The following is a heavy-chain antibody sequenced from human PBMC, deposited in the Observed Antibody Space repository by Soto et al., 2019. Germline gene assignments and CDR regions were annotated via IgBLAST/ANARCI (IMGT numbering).Heavy chain of an antibody. CDR1: GGSFSGYY. CDR3: ARLPLVGATLEGYYYYGMDV. D-gene: IGHD1-26*01. CDR2: INHSGST. Sequence: SETLSLTCAVYGGSFSGYYWSWIRQPPGKGLEWIGEINHSGSTNYNPSLKSRVTISVDTSKNQFSLKLSSVTAADTAVYYCARLPLVGATLEGYYYYGMDVWGQGTTVTVSS. V-gene: IGHV4-34*01. J-gene: IGHJ6*02.